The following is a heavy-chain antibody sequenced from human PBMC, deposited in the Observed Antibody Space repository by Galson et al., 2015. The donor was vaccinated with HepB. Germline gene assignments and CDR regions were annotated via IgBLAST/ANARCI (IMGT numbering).Heavy chain of an antibody. CDR2: IVYDGSNT. J-gene: IGHJ6*02. Sequence: SLRLSCAASGFTFSNYGRNGGRKAPGKGLEWVAFIVYDGSNTYYADSVTGRFSISRDNSKNTLYLQLNSLRAEDTAVYYCARGKTSDCSGGRCFQRPYFYYYSLDVWGQGTTVTVSS. CDR1: GFTFSNYG. D-gene: IGHD2-15*01. CDR3: ARGKTSDCSGGRCFQRPYFYYYSLDV. V-gene: IGHV3-30*03.